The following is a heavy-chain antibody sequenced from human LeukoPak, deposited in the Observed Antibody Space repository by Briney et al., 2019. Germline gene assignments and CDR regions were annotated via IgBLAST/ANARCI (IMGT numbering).Heavy chain of an antibody. Sequence: SETLSLTCTVSGGSISSYYWSWIRQPPGKGLEWIGYIYYSGSTNYNPSLKSRVTISVDTSKNQFSLKLSSVTAADTAVYYCARVLRQQLVPKADWFDPWGQGTLVTVSS. CDR1: GGSISSYY. D-gene: IGHD6-13*01. V-gene: IGHV4-59*01. J-gene: IGHJ5*02. CDR2: IYYSGST. CDR3: ARVLRQQLVPKADWFDP.